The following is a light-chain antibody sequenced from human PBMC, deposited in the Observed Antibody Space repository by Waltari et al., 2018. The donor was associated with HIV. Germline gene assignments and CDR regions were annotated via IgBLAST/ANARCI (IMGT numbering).Light chain of an antibody. V-gene: IGKV1-9*01. CDR3: QQLKIYPLT. CDR1: QGISSY. Sequence: DIQLTQSPSFLSASIGDRVTITCRASQGISSYLAWYQQKPGKAPKLLIYAASTLQSGVPSRFNGSESVTEFTLTVSSLQPDDFGNYYCQQLKIYPLTFGGGTKVEIK. J-gene: IGKJ4*01. CDR2: AAS.